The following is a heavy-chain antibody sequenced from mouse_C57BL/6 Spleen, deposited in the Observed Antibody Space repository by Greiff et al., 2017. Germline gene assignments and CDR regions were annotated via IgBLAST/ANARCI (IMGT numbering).Heavy chain of an antibody. Sequence: EVQLQQSGPELVKPGASVKISCKASGYTFTDYYMNWVKQSHGKSLEWIGDINPNNGGTSYNQKFKGKATLTVDKSSSPAYMELRSLTSEDSAVYYCARDSSGYRDYGGQGTTLTVSS. J-gene: IGHJ2*01. V-gene: IGHV1-26*01. CDR1: GYTFTDYY. D-gene: IGHD3-2*02. CDR2: INPNNGGT. CDR3: ARDSSGYRDY.